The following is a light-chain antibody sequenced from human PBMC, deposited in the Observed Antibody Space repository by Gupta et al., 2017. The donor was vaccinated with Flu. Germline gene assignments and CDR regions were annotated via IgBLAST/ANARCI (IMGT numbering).Light chain of an antibody. V-gene: IGKV1-39*01. Sequence: DIQMTPSPSSLSASVGDRVTITCRASQDINSFLNWYQQKPGKAPNLLIYAASSLQGGVPTRFSGSGSGTDFTLTISSLQPEDFATYYCQQSFNTPRTFGQGTKVDIK. CDR2: AAS. J-gene: IGKJ1*01. CDR1: QDINSF. CDR3: QQSFNTPRT.